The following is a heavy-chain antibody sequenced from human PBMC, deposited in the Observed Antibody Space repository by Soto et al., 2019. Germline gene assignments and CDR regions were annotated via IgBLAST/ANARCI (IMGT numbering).Heavy chain of an antibody. D-gene: IGHD3-22*01. V-gene: IGHV1-18*01. CDR3: ARACYYYSSGYYAFDY. Sequence: QVQLVQSGAEVKKPGASVRVSCKASGDGFSNYGFSWVRQAPGQGLEWMGWISAYDGQTNYTKKFQGRVTMTTDTSSSTAYEALRSLTSVDPAVYYCARACYYYSSGYYAFDYWGLGTLVSVSS. J-gene: IGHJ4*02. CDR1: GDGFSNYG. CDR2: ISAYDGQT.